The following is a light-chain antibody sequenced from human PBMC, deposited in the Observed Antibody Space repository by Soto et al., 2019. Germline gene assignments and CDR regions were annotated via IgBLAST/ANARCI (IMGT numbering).Light chain of an antibody. CDR1: QGISTY. J-gene: IGKJ1*01. CDR3: QQYYRYPWM. Sequence: DIQMTQSPSSLSASIGDRVTITCRASQGISTYLGWYQQKPGKVPKSLIYSASNLQSGVPSRFSASGSGKEFTLTITDMQPDDFATYYCQQYYRYPWMFGQGTKVEIK. CDR2: SAS. V-gene: IGKV1-16*01.